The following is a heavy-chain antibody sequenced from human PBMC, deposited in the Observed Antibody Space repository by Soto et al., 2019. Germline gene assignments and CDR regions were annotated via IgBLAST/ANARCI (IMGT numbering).Heavy chain of an antibody. CDR2: IYYSGST. Sequence: SETLSLTCTVSGGSISSYYWSWIRQPPGKGLEWIGYIYYSGSTNYNPSLKSRVTISVDTSKNQFSLKLSSVTAAGTAVYYCARGRSYDFWSGYYNYYFDYWGQGTLVTVSS. CDR3: ARGRSYDFWSGYYNYYFDY. V-gene: IGHV4-59*01. CDR1: GGSISSYY. J-gene: IGHJ4*02. D-gene: IGHD3-3*01.